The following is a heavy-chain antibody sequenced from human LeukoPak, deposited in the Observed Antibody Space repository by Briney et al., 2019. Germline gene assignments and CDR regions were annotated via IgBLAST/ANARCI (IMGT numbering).Heavy chain of an antibody. Sequence: PSETLSLTCTVSGVSVSSGSYFWRWIRQPPGEGPQWIGYIYHDGSTNYSPSLRSRVSISVDTSKNQFSLKLSSVTTADTAVYFCATFFDFWFGPWGQGTQVTVSS. CDR3: ATFFDFWFGP. J-gene: IGHJ5*02. CDR1: GVSVSSGSYF. CDR2: IYHDGST. D-gene: IGHD5/OR15-5a*01. V-gene: IGHV4-61*01.